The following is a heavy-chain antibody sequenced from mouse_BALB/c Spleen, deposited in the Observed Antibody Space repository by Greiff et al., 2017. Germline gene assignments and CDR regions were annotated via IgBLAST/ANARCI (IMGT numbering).Heavy chain of an antibody. CDR1: GDSITSGY. V-gene: IGHV3-8*02. Sequence: EVKLVESGPSLVKPSQTLSLTCSVTGDSITSGYWNWIRKFPGNKLEYMGYISYSGSTYYNPSLKSRISITRDTSKNQYYLQLNSVTTEDTATYYCARSGGYRYDGFTYWGQGTTLTVSS. CDR2: ISYSGST. J-gene: IGHJ2*01. D-gene: IGHD2-14*01. CDR3: ARSGGYRYDGFTY.